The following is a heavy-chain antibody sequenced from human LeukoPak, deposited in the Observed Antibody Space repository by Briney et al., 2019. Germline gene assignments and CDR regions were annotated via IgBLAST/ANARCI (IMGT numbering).Heavy chain of an antibody. V-gene: IGHV4-30-4*08. Sequence: SQTLFLTCTVSGGSISSGDYYWSWIRQPPGKGLEWIGYIYYSGSTYYNPSLKSRVTISVDTSKNQFSLKLSSVTAADTAVYYCAGGMDYYYYMDVWGKGTTVTVSS. J-gene: IGHJ6*03. CDR3: AGGMDYYYYMDV. D-gene: IGHD2-8*01. CDR2: IYYSGST. CDR1: GGSISSGDYY.